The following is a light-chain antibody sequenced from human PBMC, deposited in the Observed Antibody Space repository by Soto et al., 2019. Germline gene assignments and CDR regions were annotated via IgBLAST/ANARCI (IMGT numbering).Light chain of an antibody. V-gene: IGKV4-1*01. Sequence: DIMMAQSPDSLAVSLGERATINCKSSQRVLYSSNRKSYLAWYQQKPGQAPKLLIHPASTRESGVPDRFSGSGSGTDFTLTISSLQAEDVAVYYCQQYYSSPRTFGQGTKVDIK. CDR3: QQYYSSPRT. J-gene: IGKJ1*01. CDR1: QRVLYSSNRKSY. CDR2: PAS.